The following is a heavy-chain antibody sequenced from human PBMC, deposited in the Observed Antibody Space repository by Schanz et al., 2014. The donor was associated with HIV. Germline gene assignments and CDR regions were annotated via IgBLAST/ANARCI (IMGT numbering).Heavy chain of an antibody. Sequence: EVQLLESGGGLVQPGGSLRLSCAASGFTFSSYAMSWVRQAPGKGLEWVSSLSGRGATTSYADSVRGRFTISRDKSKNTLYLQMNSLRAEDTAVYYCAKVPVAHYYYGMDVWGQGTTVTVSS. CDR1: GFTFSSYA. CDR2: LSGRGATT. CDR3: AKVPVAHYYYGMDV. V-gene: IGHV3-23*01. J-gene: IGHJ6*02.